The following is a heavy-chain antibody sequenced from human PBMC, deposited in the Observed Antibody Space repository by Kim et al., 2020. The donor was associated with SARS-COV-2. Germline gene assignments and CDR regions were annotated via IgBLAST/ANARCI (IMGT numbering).Heavy chain of an antibody. CDR1: GFTFSNAW. D-gene: IGHD3-10*01. J-gene: IGHJ4*02. CDR2: IKSKTDGGTT. Sequence: GGSLRLSCAASGFTFSNAWMSWVRQAPGKGLEWVGRIKSKTDGGTTDYAAPVKGRFTISRDDSKNTLYLQMNSLKTEDTAVYYCTTSITMVRGVIKSAYWGQGTLVTVSS. CDR3: TTSITMVRGVIKSAY. V-gene: IGHV3-15*01.